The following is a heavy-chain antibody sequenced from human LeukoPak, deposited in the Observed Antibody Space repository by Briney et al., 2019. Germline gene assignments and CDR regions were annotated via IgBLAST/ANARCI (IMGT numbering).Heavy chain of an antibody. D-gene: IGHD2-15*01. CDR2: IYPADSDI. Sequence: ESLKISCKASGYSITNHWIGWVRQMPGKGLEWMGIIYPADSDIRYSPSFQGQVTISADKSISTAYLQWSSLQASDTAMYYCARQEYCSGGSCYTWFDPWGQGTLVTVSS. CDR1: GYSITNHW. CDR3: ARQEYCSGGSCYTWFDP. V-gene: IGHV5-51*01. J-gene: IGHJ5*02.